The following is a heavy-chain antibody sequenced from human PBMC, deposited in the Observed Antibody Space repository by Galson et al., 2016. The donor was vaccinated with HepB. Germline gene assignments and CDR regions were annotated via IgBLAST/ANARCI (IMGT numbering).Heavy chain of an antibody. J-gene: IGHJ4*02. CDR1: GFTFSSYS. CDR2: ISSSSSTL. CDR3: GSESRAYVWGCYLPVEEGWRDFDY. Sequence: SLRLSCAASGFTFSSYSMNWVRQAPGKGLEWVSYISSSSSTLYYADSVKGRFTISRDNAKISLYLLMNSMRDEDTAVYYCGSESRAYVWGCYLPVEEGWRDFDYWGQGTLVTVSS. V-gene: IGHV3-48*02. D-gene: IGHD3-16*02.